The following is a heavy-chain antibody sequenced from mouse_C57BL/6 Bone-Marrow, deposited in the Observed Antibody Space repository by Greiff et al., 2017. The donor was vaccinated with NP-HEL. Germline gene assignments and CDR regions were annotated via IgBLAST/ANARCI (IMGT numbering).Heavy chain of an antibody. Sequence: EVQRVESEGGLVQPGSSMKLSCTASGFTFSDYYMAWVRQVPEKGLEWVANINYDGSSTYYLDSLKSRFIISRDNAKNILYLQMSSLKSEDTATYYCAREPPWYFDVWGTGTTVTVSS. CDR3: AREPPWYFDV. J-gene: IGHJ1*03. V-gene: IGHV5-16*01. CDR1: GFTFSDYY. CDR2: INYDGSST.